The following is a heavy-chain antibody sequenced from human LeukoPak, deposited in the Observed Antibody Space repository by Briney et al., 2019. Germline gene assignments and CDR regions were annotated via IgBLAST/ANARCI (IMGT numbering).Heavy chain of an antibody. CDR3: ARVSDTAMALDY. J-gene: IGHJ4*02. V-gene: IGHV4-39*07. CDR2: IFYLGST. CDR1: GVSISSTTYY. Sequence: SETLSLTCTVSGVSISSTTYYWGWIRQPPGKGLEWIGSIFYLGSTYYNPSLKSRVTISVDTSKNQFSLKLSSVTAADTAVYYCARVSDTAMALDYWGQGTLVTVSS. D-gene: IGHD5-18*01.